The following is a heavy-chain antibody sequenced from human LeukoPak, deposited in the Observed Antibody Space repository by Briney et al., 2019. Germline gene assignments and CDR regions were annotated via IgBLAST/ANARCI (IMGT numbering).Heavy chain of an antibody. CDR2: IYYSGST. D-gene: IGHD2-8*01. J-gene: IGHJ6*03. CDR1: GGSISSYY. Sequence: SETLSLTCTVSGGSISSYYWSWIRQPPGKGLEWIGYIYYSGSTYYNPSLKSRVTISVDTSKNQFSLKLSSVTAADTAVYYCARELMGYYYYMDVWGKGTTVTVSS. CDR3: ARELMGYYYYMDV. V-gene: IGHV4-59*12.